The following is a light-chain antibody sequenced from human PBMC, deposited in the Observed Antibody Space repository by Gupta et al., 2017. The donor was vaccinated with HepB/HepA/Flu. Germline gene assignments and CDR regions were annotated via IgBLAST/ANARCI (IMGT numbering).Light chain of an antibody. CDR1: SSSIGSKC. V-gene: IGLV1-47*01. J-gene: IGLJ3*02. Sequence: QSVLTQPPSASGTPVQRVTISCSGSSSSIGSKCVFWYQQLPGTAPKLLIYRSNQRPSGVPDRISGSKAGTSASLVISGLRSEDEADYYCATGDDSLSGWVFGGGTKLTVL. CDR2: RSN. CDR3: ATGDDSLSGWV.